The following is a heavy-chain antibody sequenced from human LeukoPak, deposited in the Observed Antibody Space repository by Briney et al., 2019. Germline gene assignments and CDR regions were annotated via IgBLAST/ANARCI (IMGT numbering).Heavy chain of an antibody. Sequence: GASVKVSCKVSGYTLTPLSMHWVRQAPGKGLEWMGGFNPEDRETIYAQTFQGRVTVTEDTSTDTAYMELSSLRSEDTAVYYCAAHLRTIWYGGFDFWGQGTQVTVSS. CDR3: AAHLRTIWYGGFDF. CDR2: FNPEDRET. CDR1: GYTLTPLS. J-gene: IGHJ4*02. V-gene: IGHV1-24*01. D-gene: IGHD6-13*01.